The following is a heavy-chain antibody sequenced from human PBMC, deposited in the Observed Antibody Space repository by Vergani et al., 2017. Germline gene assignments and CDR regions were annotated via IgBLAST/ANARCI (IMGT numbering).Heavy chain of an antibody. CDR1: GFTFSSYA. J-gene: IGHJ4*02. V-gene: IGHV3-30-3*01. D-gene: IGHD5-18*01. CDR3: ARALDTALRFDFDS. CDR2: ISYDGSNK. Sequence: QVQLVESGGGVVQPGRSLRLSCAASGFTFSSYAMHWVRQAPGKGLEWGAVISYDGSNKYYADSVKGRFTISRDNSKNTLYLQMNSLRAEDTAVYYCARALDTALRFDFDSWGQGTLVTVSS.